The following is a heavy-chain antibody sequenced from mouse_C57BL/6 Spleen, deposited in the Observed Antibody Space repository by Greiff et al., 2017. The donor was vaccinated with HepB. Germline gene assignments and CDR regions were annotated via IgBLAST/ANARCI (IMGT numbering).Heavy chain of an antibody. J-gene: IGHJ3*01. V-gene: IGHV5-4*01. CDR2: ISDGGSYT. CDR1: GFTFSSYA. D-gene: IGHD2-1*01. CDR3: ARDLRGDGNYWFAY. Sequence: EVQLVESGGGLVKPGGSLKLSCAASGFTFSSYAMSWVRQTPEKRLEWVATISDGGSYTYYPDNVKGRFTISRDNAKNNLYLQMSHLKSEDTAMYYCARDLRGDGNYWFAYWGQGTLVTVSA.